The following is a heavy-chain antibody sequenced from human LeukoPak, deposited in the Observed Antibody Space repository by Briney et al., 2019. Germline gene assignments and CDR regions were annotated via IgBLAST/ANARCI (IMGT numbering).Heavy chain of an antibody. CDR3: ARLIAGFHFEA. J-gene: IGHJ4*02. Sequence: SETLSLTFPLHAHPCTTSFCSWARQYPGRGLGWIGSIIYRRTTHYNTPLLSQVTISQNATQKQFSRRLNYVTAADRAVSFCARLIAGFHFEAWGQGLLVSVSS. D-gene: IGHD2-21*01. V-gene: IGHV4-59*08. CDR2: IIYRRTT. CDR1: AHPCTTSF.